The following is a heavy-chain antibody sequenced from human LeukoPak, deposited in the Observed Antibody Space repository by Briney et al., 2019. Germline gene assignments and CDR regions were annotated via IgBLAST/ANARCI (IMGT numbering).Heavy chain of an antibody. CDR3: ARNDIVVVPAAYYMDV. V-gene: IGHV4-30-2*01. J-gene: IGHJ6*03. Sequence: SETLSLTCTVSGGSISSGGYYWSWIRQPPGKGLEWIGYIYHSGSTYYNPSLKSRVTISVDRSKNQFSLKLSSVTAADTAVYYCARNDIVVVPAAYYMDVRGKGTTVTVSS. CDR2: IYHSGST. D-gene: IGHD2-2*01. CDR1: GGSISSGGYY.